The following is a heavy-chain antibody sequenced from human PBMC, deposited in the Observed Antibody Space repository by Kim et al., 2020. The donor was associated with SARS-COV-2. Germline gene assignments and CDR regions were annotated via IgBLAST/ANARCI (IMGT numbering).Heavy chain of an antibody. CDR2: IWYDGSNK. CDR3: ARDRFDQYSSGWYRSNGMDV. J-gene: IGHJ6*02. D-gene: IGHD6-19*01. V-gene: IGHV3-33*01. Sequence: GGSLRLSCAASGFTFSSYGMHWVRQAPGKGLEWVAVIWYDGSNKYYADSVKGRFTISRDNSKNTLFLQMNSLRAEDTAVYYCARDRFDQYSSGWYRSNGMDVWGQGTTVTVSS. CDR1: GFTFSSYG.